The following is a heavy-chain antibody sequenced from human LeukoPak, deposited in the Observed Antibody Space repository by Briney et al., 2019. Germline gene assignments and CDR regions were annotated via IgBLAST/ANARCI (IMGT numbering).Heavy chain of an antibody. CDR2: IYSGGST. CDR1: GFTVSSNY. CDR3: ARDQGVVAAAGRYYYYGMDV. D-gene: IGHD6-13*01. J-gene: IGHJ6*02. Sequence: PGGSLRLSCAASGFTVSSNYMSWVRQAPGKGLEWVSVIYSGGSTYYADSVKGRFTISRDNSKNTLYLQMNSLRAEDTAVYYCARDQGVVAAAGRYYYYGMDVWGQGTTVTVSS. V-gene: IGHV3-66*01.